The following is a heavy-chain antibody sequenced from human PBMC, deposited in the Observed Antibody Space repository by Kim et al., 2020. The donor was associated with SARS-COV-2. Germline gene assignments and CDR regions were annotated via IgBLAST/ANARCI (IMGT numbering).Heavy chain of an antibody. Sequence: EPAKGLFTISRDNSKNTLYPQMNSLRAEDTAVYYCAKRGVVTAIGYFDYWGQGTLVTVSS. V-gene: IGHV3-23*01. J-gene: IGHJ4*02. CDR3: AKRGVVTAIGYFDY. D-gene: IGHD2-21*02.